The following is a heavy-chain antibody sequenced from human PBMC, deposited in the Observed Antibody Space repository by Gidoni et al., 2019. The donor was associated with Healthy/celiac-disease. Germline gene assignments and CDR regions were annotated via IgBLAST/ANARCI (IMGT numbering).Heavy chain of an antibody. V-gene: IGHV4-59*01. CDR3: AAGDSSGHYYYGMDV. J-gene: IGHJ6*02. D-gene: IGHD3-22*01. CDR2: IYYSGST. Sequence: QVQLQESGPGLVKPSETLSLTCTVSGGSISSYYWSWIRQPPGKGLEWIGYIYYSGSTNYNPSLKSRVTISVDTSKNQFSLKLSSVTAADTAVYYCAAGDSSGHYYYGMDVWGQGTTVTYSS. CDR1: GGSISSYY.